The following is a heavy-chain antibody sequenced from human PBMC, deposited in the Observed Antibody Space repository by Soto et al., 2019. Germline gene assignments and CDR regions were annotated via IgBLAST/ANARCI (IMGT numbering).Heavy chain of an antibody. CDR1: GFTFSNAW. J-gene: IGHJ3*02. Sequence: EVQLVESGGGLVKPGGSLRLSCAASGFTFSNAWMNWVRQAPGKGLEWVGRIKSKTDGGTTDYAAPVKGRFTISRDDSKNTLYLQMNSLKTEDTAVYYCTTDVLATPYYAFDIWGQGTMVTVSS. V-gene: IGHV3-15*07. CDR2: IKSKTDGGTT. CDR3: TTDVLATPYYAFDI. D-gene: IGHD6-6*01.